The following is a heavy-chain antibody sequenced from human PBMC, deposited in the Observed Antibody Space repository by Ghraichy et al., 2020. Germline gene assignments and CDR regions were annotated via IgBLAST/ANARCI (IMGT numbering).Heavy chain of an antibody. CDR1: GFTFNTYV. D-gene: IGHD1-26*01. V-gene: IGHV3-23*01. J-gene: IGHJ4*02. CDR2: ISGSGDTT. CDR3: AKATISNSGSYLD. Sequence: GGSLRLSCAASGFTFNTYVMSWVRQAPGKGLEWVSSISGSGDTTYYADSVKGRFTISRDSARNTLYLQMNSLRAEDTAEYYCAKATISNSGSYLDWGQGTLVIVSS.